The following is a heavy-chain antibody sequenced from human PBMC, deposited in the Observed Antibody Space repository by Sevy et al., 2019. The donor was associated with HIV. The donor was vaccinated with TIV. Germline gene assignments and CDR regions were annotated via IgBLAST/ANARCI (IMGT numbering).Heavy chain of an antibody. CDR3: ARPTPRIAPSSAAFFDY. CDR2: INGDGGSA. Sequence: GGSLSLSCAASGFPFSSFAMSWVRHIPGKGLEWVSTINGDGGSAYYADSVKGRFTLSRDNSNNTVFLQMNRLRDEDTAVYYCARPTPRIAPSSAAFFDYWGQGTLVTVSS. D-gene: IGHD1-26*01. J-gene: IGHJ4*02. CDR1: GFPFSSFA. V-gene: IGHV3-23*01.